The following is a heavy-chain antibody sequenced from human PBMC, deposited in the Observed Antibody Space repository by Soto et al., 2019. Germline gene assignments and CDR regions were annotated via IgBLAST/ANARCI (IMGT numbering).Heavy chain of an antibody. V-gene: IGHV3-64*02. J-gene: IGHJ3*02. CDR3: ARFTAPSSAI. Sequence: PWCCPGIARAASGVSVRMSVVAVVCQAPGKGLEYVSAIRSSGGSTYYADSVKGRFSISRDNSKNTLYLQMGSPRAVDMAVYYCARFTAPSSAIRGNGTMVPV. CDR1: GVSVRMSV. CDR2: IRSSGGST.